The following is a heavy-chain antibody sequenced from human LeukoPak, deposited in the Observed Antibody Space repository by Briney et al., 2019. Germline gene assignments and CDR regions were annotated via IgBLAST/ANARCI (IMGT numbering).Heavy chain of an antibody. CDR2: ISYDGSNK. V-gene: IGHV3-30*04. Sequence: GGSLRLSCAASGFTFSNYAMHWVRQAPGKGLEWVAVISYDGSNKYYADSVKGRFTISRDNSKNTLYLQMNSLRAEDTAVYYCARVHYYYYYMNVWGKGTTVTISS. J-gene: IGHJ6*03. CDR1: GFTFSNYA. CDR3: ARVHYYYYYMNV.